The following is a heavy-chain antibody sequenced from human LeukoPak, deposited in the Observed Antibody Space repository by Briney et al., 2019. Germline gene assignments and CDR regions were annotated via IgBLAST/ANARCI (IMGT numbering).Heavy chain of an antibody. Sequence: GGSLSLFCGASGFTFSNYAILCARRPTDKALEWVAVISPNGSRQYYANSVKGRFTISRDNYKSTLFLQMNSLSAADTAVYYCGRQVAPGQWLVNLWGQGTLVSV. D-gene: IGHD6-19*01. CDR3: GRQVAPGQWLVNL. J-gene: IGHJ5*02. CDR2: ISPNGSRQ. V-gene: IGHV3-30*01. CDR1: GFTFSNYA.